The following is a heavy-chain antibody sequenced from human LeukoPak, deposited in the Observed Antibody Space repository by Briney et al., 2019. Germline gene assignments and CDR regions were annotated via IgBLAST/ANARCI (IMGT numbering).Heavy chain of an antibody. CDR3: ARVVGFGDYPFDY. D-gene: IGHD4-17*01. CDR1: GYTFSGHY. V-gene: IGHV1-2*02. Sequence: ASVKVSCKASGYTFSGHYVHWVRQAPGQGLEWMGWIYPNSGGTNYAQKFQGRVTMTRDTSISTAYMELRRLKSDDTAMYYCARVVGFGDYPFDYWGQGTLVTVSS. CDR2: IYPNSGGT. J-gene: IGHJ4*02.